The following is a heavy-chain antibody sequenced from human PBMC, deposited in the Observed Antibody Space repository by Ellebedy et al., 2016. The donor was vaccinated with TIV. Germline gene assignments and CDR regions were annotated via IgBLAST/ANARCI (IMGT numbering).Heavy chain of an antibody. D-gene: IGHD1-26*01. V-gene: IGHV3-48*02. J-gene: IGHJ4*02. CDR1: GFTFSSSD. CDR2: IRSSINSI. CDR3: ARGGAGFDSMNRELSFDS. Sequence: GESLKISXAASGFTFSSSDMNWVRQAPGKGLEWVAFIRSSINSISYADSVKGRFTISRDDAENSLYLQMNSLRDEDTALYYCARGGAGFDSMNRELSFDSWGQGTLVIVSS.